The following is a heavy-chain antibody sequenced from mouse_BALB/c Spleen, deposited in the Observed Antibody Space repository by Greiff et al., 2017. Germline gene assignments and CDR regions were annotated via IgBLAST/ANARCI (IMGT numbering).Heavy chain of an antibody. CDR3: ARDGRDAWFAY. V-gene: IGHV5-9-4*01. J-gene: IGHJ3*01. D-gene: IGHD3-3*01. CDR2: ISSGGSYT. CDR1: GFTFSSYA. Sequence: EVMLVESGGGLVKPGGSLKLSCAASGFTFSSYAMSWVRQSPEKRLEWVAEISSGGSYTYYPDTVTGRFTISRDNAKNTLYLEMSSLRSEDTAMYYCARDGRDAWFAYWGQGTLVTVSA.